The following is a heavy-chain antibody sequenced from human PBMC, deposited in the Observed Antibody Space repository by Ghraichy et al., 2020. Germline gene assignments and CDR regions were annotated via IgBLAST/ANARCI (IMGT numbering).Heavy chain of an antibody. CDR3: ARDYYDSSLSCMDV. Sequence: GGSLRLSCAASGFTFSSYWMSWVRQAPGKGLEWVANIKQDGSEKYYVDSVKGRFTISRDNAKSSLYLQMNSLRAEDTAVYYCARDYYDSSLSCMDVWGQGTTVTVSS. J-gene: IGHJ6*02. V-gene: IGHV3-7*01. D-gene: IGHD3-22*01. CDR1: GFTFSSYW. CDR2: IKQDGSEK.